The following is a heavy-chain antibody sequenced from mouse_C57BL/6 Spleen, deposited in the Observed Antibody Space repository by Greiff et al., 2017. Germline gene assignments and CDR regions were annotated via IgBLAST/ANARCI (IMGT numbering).Heavy chain of an antibody. V-gene: IGHV1-42*01. CDR1: GYSFTGYY. CDR3: ALYYGYDRGFDY. J-gene: IGHJ2*01. Sequence: EVQLQQSGPELVKPGASVKISCKASGYSFTGYYMNWVKQSPEKSLEWIGESNPSTGGTTYNQKFKAKATLTVDKSSSTAYMQLKSLTSEDSAVYYCALYYGYDRGFDYWGQGTTLTVSS. D-gene: IGHD2-2*01. CDR2: SNPSTGGT.